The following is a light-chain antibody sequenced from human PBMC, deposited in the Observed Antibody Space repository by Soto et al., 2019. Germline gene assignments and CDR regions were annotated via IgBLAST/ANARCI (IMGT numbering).Light chain of an antibody. CDR1: QSVSSNH. CDR2: GAS. Sequence: EIVMTQSPATVSVSPGERVTLSCRASQSVSSNHLAWYQQKPGQAPRLLMYGASSRATGIPDRFSGSGSGTDFTLTISRLEPEYFAVYYCQQYGSSGTFGQGTKVDIK. V-gene: IGKV3-20*01. CDR3: QQYGSSGT. J-gene: IGKJ1*01.